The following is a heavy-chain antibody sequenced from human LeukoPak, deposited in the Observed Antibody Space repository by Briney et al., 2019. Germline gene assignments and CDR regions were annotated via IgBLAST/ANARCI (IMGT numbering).Heavy chain of an antibody. CDR1: GFTLSSYA. CDR3: AKNRQQWLVRPANFDY. V-gene: IGHV3-23*01. D-gene: IGHD6-19*01. Sequence: GGSLRLSCEASGFTLSSYAMNWVRQAPGKGLEWVAGMYDSGGTTSYTWYAGSVKGRFTISRDKFKNALYLQMNSLRAEDTAVYYCAKNRQQWLVRPANFDYWGQGILVAVSS. J-gene: IGHJ4*02. CDR2: MYDSGGTTSYT.